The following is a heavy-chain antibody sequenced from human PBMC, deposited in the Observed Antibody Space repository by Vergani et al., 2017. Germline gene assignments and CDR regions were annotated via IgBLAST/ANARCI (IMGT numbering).Heavy chain of an antibody. CDR2: IYPGDSDT. J-gene: IGHJ6*02. CDR3: ARQLHYDSQHNGMDV. Sequence: EVPLVQSGAEVKKPGESLKISCKGSGYSFTSYWIGWVRQMPGKGLEWMGIIYPGDSDTRYSPSFQGQVTISADKSISTAYLQWSSLKASDTAMYYCARQLHYDSQHNGMDVWGQGTTVTVSS. V-gene: IGHV5-51*01. D-gene: IGHD3-3*01. CDR1: GYSFTSYW.